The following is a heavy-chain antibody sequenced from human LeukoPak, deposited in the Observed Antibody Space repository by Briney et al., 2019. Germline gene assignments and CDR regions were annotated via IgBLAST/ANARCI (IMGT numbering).Heavy chain of an antibody. CDR2: MYISGST. J-gene: IGHJ4*02. CDR3: ARDNGYTSGWGPPFDY. D-gene: IGHD6-19*01. V-gene: IGHV4-4*07. Sequence: PSETPSLTCTVSGGSVSSYYWSWIRQPAGKGLEWIGRMYISGSTKYNPSLKSRVTMSIDTSRNQLSLKLSSVTAADTAVYYCARDNGYTSGWGPPFDYWGQGTLVTVSS. CDR1: GGSVSSYY.